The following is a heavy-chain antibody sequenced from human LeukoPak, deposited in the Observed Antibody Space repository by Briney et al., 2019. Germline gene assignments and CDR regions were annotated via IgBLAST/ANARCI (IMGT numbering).Heavy chain of an antibody. Sequence: GGSLRLSCAASGFTFSSYAMHWVRQAPGKGLEWVAVISYDGSNKYYADSVKGRFTISRDNSKNTLYLQMNSLRAEDTAVYYCARDRSSGYAQDYFDYWGQGTLVTVSS. CDR1: GFTFSSYA. J-gene: IGHJ4*02. CDR3: ARDRSSGYAQDYFDY. CDR2: ISYDGSNK. V-gene: IGHV3-30-3*01. D-gene: IGHD5-12*01.